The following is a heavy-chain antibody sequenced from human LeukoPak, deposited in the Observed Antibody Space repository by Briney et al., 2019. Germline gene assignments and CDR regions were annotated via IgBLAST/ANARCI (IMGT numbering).Heavy chain of an antibody. D-gene: IGHD3-3*01. CDR3: ARAPYYDFWSSYPTKLRANWFDP. J-gene: IGHJ5*02. CDR1: GGSISSSNW. CDR2: IYHSGST. Sequence: PSGTLSLTCAVSGGSISSSNWWSWVRQPPGKGLEWIGEIYHSGSTNYNPSLKSRVTISVDTSKNQFSLKLSSVTAADTAVYYCARAPYYDFWSSYPTKLRANWFDPWGQGTLVTVSS. V-gene: IGHV4-4*02.